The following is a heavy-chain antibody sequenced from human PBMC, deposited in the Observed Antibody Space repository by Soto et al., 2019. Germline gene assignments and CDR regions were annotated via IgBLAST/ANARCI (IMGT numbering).Heavy chain of an antibody. CDR2: ISAYNGNT. CDR1: GYTFTSYG. J-gene: IGHJ6*03. Sequence: QVQLVQSGAEVKKPGASVKVSCKASGYTFTSYGISWVRQAPGQGLEWMGWISAYNGNTNYAQKLQGRVTMTTDTSTSKAYMELRSLRSDDTAVYYCARAITIFGVVIIGGYYYYMDVWGKGTTVTVSS. D-gene: IGHD3-3*01. V-gene: IGHV1-18*01. CDR3: ARAITIFGVVIIGGYYYYMDV.